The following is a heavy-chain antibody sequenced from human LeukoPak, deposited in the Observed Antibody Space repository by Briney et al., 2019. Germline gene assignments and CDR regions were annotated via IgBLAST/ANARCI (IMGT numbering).Heavy chain of an antibody. D-gene: IGHD5-18*01. CDR3: ARLGLYRGYSYGYDY. Sequence: SETLSLTCTVSGGSISGSSYYWGWIRQPPGKGLEWIGSIYYSGSTYYNPSLKSRVTISVDTSKNQFSLKLSSVTAADTAVYYCARLGLYRGYSYGYDYWGQGTLVTVSS. CDR1: GGSISGSSYY. J-gene: IGHJ4*02. V-gene: IGHV4-39*01. CDR2: IYYSGST.